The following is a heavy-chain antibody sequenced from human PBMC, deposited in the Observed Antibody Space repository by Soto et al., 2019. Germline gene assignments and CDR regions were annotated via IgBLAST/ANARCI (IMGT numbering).Heavy chain of an antibody. CDR1: GGSISTSNYY. CDR3: ARHHYATWLSGSWFDP. CDR2: IYYTGST. J-gene: IGHJ5*02. V-gene: IGHV4-39*01. Sequence: PSETLSLTCTVSGGSISTSNYYWGWIRQPPGKGLEWIGGIYYTGSTFYNPSLTSRVTISVDRSNNQFSLKLNSVTAADTAIYYCARHHYATWLSGSWFDPWGQGTLVTVSS. D-gene: IGHD3-9*01.